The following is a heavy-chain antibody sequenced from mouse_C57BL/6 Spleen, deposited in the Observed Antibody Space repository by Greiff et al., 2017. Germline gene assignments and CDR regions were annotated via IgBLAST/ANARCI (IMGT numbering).Heavy chain of an antibody. V-gene: IGHV1-81*01. J-gene: IGHJ4*01. CDR3: ARYYGTTGDYAMDY. D-gene: IGHD2-1*01. Sequence: VQLQQSGAELARPGASVKLSCKASGYTFTSYGISWVKQRTGQGLEWIGEIYPRSGNTYYNEKFKGKATLTADKSSSTAYMELRSLTSEDSAVYFCARYYGTTGDYAMDYWGQGTSVTVSS. CDR1: GYTFTSYG. CDR2: IYPRSGNT.